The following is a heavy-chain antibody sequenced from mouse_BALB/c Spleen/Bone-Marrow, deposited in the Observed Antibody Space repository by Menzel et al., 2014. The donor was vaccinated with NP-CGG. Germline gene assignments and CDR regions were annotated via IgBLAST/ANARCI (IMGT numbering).Heavy chain of an antibody. J-gene: IGHJ2*01. CDR3: GRGDY. Sequence: EVKVVESGGGLVQPGGSRKLSCAASGFTFSRFGMHWVRQAPEKGLEWVAFISSGSSSIYYTDTVKGRFTISRDNPKNTLFLQMTSLRSEDTAMYYCGRGDYWGQGTTLTGSS. V-gene: IGHV5-17*02. CDR2: ISSGSSSI. CDR1: GFTFSRFG.